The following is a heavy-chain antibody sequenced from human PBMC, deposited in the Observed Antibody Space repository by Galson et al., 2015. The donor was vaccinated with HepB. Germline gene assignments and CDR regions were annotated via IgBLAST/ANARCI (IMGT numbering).Heavy chain of an antibody. CDR2: IDWDDDK. CDR1: GFSLSTSGMC. CDR3: ARTTWAVAGYYYFDY. J-gene: IGHJ4*02. Sequence: PALVKPPQTLTLTCTFSGFSLSTSGMCVSWIRQPPGKALEWLARIDWDDDKYYSTSLKTRLTISKDTSKNQVVLTMTNMDPVDTATYYCARTTWAVAGYYYFDYWGQGTLVTVSS. V-gene: IGHV2-70*11. D-gene: IGHD6-19*01.